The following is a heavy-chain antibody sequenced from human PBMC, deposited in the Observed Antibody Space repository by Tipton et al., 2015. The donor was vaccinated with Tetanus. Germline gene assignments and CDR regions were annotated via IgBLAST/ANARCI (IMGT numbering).Heavy chain of an antibody. CDR3: ARVKGTYNHYGLDV. Sequence: TLSLTCAVSGGSISSGDCSWSWIRQPPGKGLEWIGYIYDSGSTYYNPSLKSRVTISEDRSKNQISLRLRSVTAADTAVYDCARVKGTYNHYGLDVWGQGTTVTVSS. CDR1: GGSISSGDCS. D-gene: IGHD3-10*01. J-gene: IGHJ6*02. V-gene: IGHV4-30-2*01. CDR2: IYDSGST.